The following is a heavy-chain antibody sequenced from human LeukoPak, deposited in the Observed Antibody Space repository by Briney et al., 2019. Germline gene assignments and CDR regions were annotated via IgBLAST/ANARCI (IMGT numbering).Heavy chain of an antibody. J-gene: IGHJ4*02. V-gene: IGHV4-34*01. CDR3: AIEYSSSGGGDY. Sequence: SETLSLTCAVYGGSFSGYYWSWIRQPPGKGLEWIGEINHSGSTNYNPSLKSRVTISVDTSKNQFSLELSSVTAADTAVYYCAIEYSSSGGGDYWGQGTLVTVSS. CDR2: INHSGST. CDR1: GGSFSGYY. D-gene: IGHD6-6*01.